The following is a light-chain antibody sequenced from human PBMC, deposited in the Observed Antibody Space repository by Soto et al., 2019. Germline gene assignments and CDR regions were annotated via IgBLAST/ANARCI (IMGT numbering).Light chain of an antibody. CDR1: QSISSW. V-gene: IGKV1-5*03. J-gene: IGKJ1*01. CDR3: QQYNSYPWT. CDR2: KAS. Sequence: DTQMTQSPSTLSASVGDRVTITCRASQSISSWLAWYQQKPGKAPKLLIYKASSLESGDPSMFSGSGSGTEFTLTISSLQPDDCASYHCQQYNSYPWTFGQGTKVEIK.